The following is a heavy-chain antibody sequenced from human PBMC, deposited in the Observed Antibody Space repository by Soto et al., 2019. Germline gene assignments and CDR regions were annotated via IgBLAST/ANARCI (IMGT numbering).Heavy chain of an antibody. CDR3: ARWQKTTPYGMDV. Sequence: SVKVSCKASGGTFSSYAISWVRQAPGQGLEWMGGIIPIFGTANYAQKFQGRVTITADESTSTAYMGLSSLRSEDTAVYYCARWQKTTPYGMDVWGQGTRVTVSS. CDR1: GGTFSSYA. V-gene: IGHV1-69*13. CDR2: IIPIFGTA. J-gene: IGHJ6*02. D-gene: IGHD2-15*01.